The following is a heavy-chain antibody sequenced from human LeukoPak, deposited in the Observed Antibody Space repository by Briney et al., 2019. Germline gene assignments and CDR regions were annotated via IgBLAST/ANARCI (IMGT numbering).Heavy chain of an antibody. CDR2: IYYTGSI. V-gene: IGHV4-59*01. CDR3: ARAGAGNEYVGLFDY. D-gene: IGHD3-16*01. Sequence: PSETLSLTCTVSGGSMSSYYWTWIRQPPGRGLEWTGYIYYTGSINYNPSLKSRVTMSVDTSKNQFSLELRSVTASDTAVYYCARAGAGNEYVGLFDYWGQGTLVTVSS. CDR1: GGSMSSYY. J-gene: IGHJ4*02.